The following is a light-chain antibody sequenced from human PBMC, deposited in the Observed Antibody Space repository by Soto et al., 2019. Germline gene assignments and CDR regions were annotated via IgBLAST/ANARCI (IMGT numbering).Light chain of an antibody. J-gene: IGKJ4*01. CDR2: GAS. Sequence: EILMTQSPATLSVSPGERTTLSCRASQSVTSNLAWYQQKPGQTPRLLIFGASSRATGIPARFSGSGSGTEFTLTISSLQSEDFAVYYCHQYNDWPRTFGGGTKVEIK. CDR3: HQYNDWPRT. V-gene: IGKV3D-15*01. CDR1: QSVTSN.